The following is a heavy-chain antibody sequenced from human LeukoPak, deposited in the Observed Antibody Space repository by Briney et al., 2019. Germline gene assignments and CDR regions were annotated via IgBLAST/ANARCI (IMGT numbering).Heavy chain of an antibody. CDR1: GYSISSGYY. J-gene: IGHJ5*02. CDR2: IYHSGST. D-gene: IGHD3-3*01. CDR3: ARYHDFWSGYYMGGGANWFDP. Sequence: SETLSLTCAVSGYSISSGYYWGWIRQPPGKGLEWIGSIYHSGSTYYNPSLKSRVTISVDTSKNQFSLKLSSVTAADTAVYYCARYHDFWSGYYMGGGANWFDPWGQGTLVTVSS. V-gene: IGHV4-38-2*01.